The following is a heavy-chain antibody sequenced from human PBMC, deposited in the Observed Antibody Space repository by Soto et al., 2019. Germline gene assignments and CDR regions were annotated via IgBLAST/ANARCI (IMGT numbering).Heavy chain of an antibody. D-gene: IGHD5-12*01. CDR3: ARPETGYSRGSQFDP. CDR2: INHSGST. J-gene: IGHJ5*02. V-gene: IGHV4-34*01. Sequence: SETLSLTCAVYVGSVSGYYWSWIRQPPGKGLEWIGEINHSGSTYYNPSLKSRVTMSADTSKNQFSLKLTSVTAADTAVYYCARPETGYSRGSQFDPWGQGTLVTVSS. CDR1: VGSVSGYY.